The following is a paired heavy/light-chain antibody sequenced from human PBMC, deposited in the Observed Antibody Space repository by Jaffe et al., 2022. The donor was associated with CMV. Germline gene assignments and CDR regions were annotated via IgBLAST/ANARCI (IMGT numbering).Heavy chain of an antibody. V-gene: IGHV4-59*08. J-gene: IGHJ4*02. CDR2: IFYDGST. Sequence: QVQLQESGPGLVKPSETLSLTCTVSGGSIRNYYWSWIRQPPGEGLEWIGYIFYDGSTDYNPSLKSRVTISVDTSKNQFSLKLTSVTAADTAVYYCARHPSSVYYFDYWGQGSLVTVSS. CDR3: ARHPSSVYYFDY. CDR1: GGSIRNYY.
Light chain of an antibody. Sequence: EIVMTQSPATLSVSPGERATLSCRASQSASSSLAWYQQKPGQAPSLLIYGASTRATGVPARFSASGSGTEFTLTISSLQSEDFAVYYCQQYNSWPPTTFGPGTKVDIK. CDR2: GAS. CDR3: QQYNSWPPTT. CDR1: QSASSS. V-gene: IGKV3-15*01. J-gene: IGKJ3*01.